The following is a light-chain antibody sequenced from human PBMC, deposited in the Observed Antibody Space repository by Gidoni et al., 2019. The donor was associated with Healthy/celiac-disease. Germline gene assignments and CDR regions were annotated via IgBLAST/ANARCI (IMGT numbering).Light chain of an antibody. CDR1: QSVLYSANNKNY. CDR3: QQYYSTPYT. CDR2: WAS. J-gene: IGKJ2*01. Sequence: VMTQSPDSLAVSLGERATINCKSSQSVLYSANNKNYLAWYQQKPGQPPKLLIYWASTRESGVPDRFGGSGSGTDFTLTISSLQVEDVAVYYCQQYYSTPYTFGQGTKLEIK. V-gene: IGKV4-1*01.